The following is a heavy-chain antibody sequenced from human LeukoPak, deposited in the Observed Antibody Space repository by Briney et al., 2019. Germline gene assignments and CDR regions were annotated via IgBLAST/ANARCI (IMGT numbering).Heavy chain of an antibody. D-gene: IGHD5-18*01. CDR1: GFTFSTYG. CDR3: ARVLGIQLALDY. V-gene: IGHV3-23*01. J-gene: IGHJ4*02. Sequence: GGSLRLSCAASGFTFSTYGMSWVRQAPGKGLEWVSAISGSGGSTYYADSVKGRFTISRDNSKNTLYLQMNSLRAEDTAVYYCARVLGIQLALDYWGQGTLVTVSS. CDR2: ISGSGGST.